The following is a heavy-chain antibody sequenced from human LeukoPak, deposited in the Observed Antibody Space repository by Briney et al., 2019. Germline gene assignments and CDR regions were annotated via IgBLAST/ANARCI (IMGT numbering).Heavy chain of an antibody. CDR3: ARGYSDYSLGY. D-gene: IGHD4-11*01. Sequence: SQTLSLTCTVSGGSISIGDYSWTWIRQTPGQGLEWIGNIYNTGSTHFNPTLRSRLSLSLDTSKNQFSLKLNSVTAADTAVYYCARGYSDYSLGYWGQGSLVNVSS. J-gene: IGHJ4*02. CDR2: IYNTGST. V-gene: IGHV4-30-4*01. CDR1: GGSISIGDYS.